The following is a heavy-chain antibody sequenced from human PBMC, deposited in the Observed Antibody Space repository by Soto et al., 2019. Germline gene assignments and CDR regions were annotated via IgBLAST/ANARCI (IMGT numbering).Heavy chain of an antibody. D-gene: IGHD3-10*01. J-gene: IGHJ5*02. Sequence: SETLSLTCTVSGGSIISGDYYFICIRQPPWKGLELIGYIYYSGSTYYNPSLKSRVTISVDTSKNQFSLKLSSVTAADTAVYYCAREVLWFGESIGDWFDPWGQGTLVTVSS. CDR1: GGSIISGDYY. CDR3: AREVLWFGESIGDWFDP. CDR2: IYYSGST. V-gene: IGHV4-30-4*01.